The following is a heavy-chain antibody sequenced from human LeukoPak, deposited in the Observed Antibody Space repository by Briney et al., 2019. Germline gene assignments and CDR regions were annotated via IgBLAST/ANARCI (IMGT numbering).Heavy chain of an antibody. Sequence: ASVKVSCKASGYTFTSYAMNWVRQAPGEGLEWLGWINTNTGNPTYAQGFTGRFVFSLDTSVSTAYLQISSLKAEDTAVYYCAREMGSGILNWFDPWGQGTLVTVSS. CDR1: GYTFTSYA. CDR3: AREMGSGILNWFDP. J-gene: IGHJ5*02. D-gene: IGHD3-10*01. V-gene: IGHV7-4-1*02. CDR2: INTNTGNP.